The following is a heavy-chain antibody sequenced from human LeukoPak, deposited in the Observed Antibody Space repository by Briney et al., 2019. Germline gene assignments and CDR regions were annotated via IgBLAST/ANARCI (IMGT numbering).Heavy chain of an antibody. Sequence: PSETLSLTCTVSGGSISSSSYYWGWIRQPPGKGLEWIGSIYYSGSTYYNPSLKSRVTISVDTSKNQFSLKLSSVTAADTAVHYCATYTIPWHGMDVWGQGTTVTVSS. CDR3: ATYTIPWHGMDV. CDR2: IYYSGST. J-gene: IGHJ6*02. V-gene: IGHV4-39*01. D-gene: IGHD3-3*01. CDR1: GGSISSSSYY.